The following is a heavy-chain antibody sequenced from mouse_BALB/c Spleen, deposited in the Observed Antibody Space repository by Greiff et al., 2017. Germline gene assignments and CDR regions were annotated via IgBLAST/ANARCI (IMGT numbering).Heavy chain of an antibody. Sequence: EVKLMESGPGLVKPSQSLSLTCSVTGYSITSGYYWNWIRQFPGNKLEWMGYISYDGSNNYNPSLKNRISITRDTSKNQFFLKLNSVTTEDTATYYCAREGDYAYDSYWGQGTLVTVSA. J-gene: IGHJ3*01. V-gene: IGHV3-6*02. D-gene: IGHD2-2*01. CDR1: GYSITSGYY. CDR3: AREGDYAYDSY. CDR2: ISYDGSN.